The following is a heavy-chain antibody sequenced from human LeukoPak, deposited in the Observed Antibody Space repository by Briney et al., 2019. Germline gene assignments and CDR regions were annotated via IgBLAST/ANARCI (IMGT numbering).Heavy chain of an antibody. D-gene: IGHD3-16*01. Sequence: SETLSLTCAVSGGSISSSNWWSWVRQPPGKGLEWIGEIYHSGSTNYNPSLKSRVTISVDKSKNQFSLKLSSVTAADTAVYYCARDLFGSGGIFDYWGQGTLVTVSS. CDR3: ARDLFGSGGIFDY. CDR2: IYHSGST. CDR1: GGSISSSNW. V-gene: IGHV4-4*02. J-gene: IGHJ4*02.